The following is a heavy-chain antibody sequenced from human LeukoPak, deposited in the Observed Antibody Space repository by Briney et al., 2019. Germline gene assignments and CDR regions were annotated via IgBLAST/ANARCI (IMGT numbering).Heavy chain of an antibody. V-gene: IGHV3-33*01. CDR3: ARALWPYYFDY. D-gene: IGHD2-21*01. Sequence: PGGSLRLSCAASGFTFSSYGMHCVRQAPGKGLEWVAIIWYDGSNEYYADSVKGRFTISRDNSKNTLYLQMNSLRAEDTAVYYCARALWPYYFDYWGQGTLVTVSS. J-gene: IGHJ4*02. CDR2: IWYDGSNE. CDR1: GFTFSSYG.